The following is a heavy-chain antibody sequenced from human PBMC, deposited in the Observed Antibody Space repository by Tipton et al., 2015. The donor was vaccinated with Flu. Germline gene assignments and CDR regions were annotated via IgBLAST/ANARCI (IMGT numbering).Heavy chain of an antibody. V-gene: IGHV4-4*07. CDR1: GGSISSYY. J-gene: IGHJ6*03. D-gene: IGHD4-23*01. CDR3: ARERRGNHYYYYMDV. Sequence: TLSLTCTVSGGSISSYYWSWIRQPAGKGLEWIGRIYTSGSTNYNPSLKSRVTISVDTSKNQFSLKLSSVTAADTAVYYCARERRGNHYYYYMDVWGKGTTVTASS. CDR2: IYTSGST.